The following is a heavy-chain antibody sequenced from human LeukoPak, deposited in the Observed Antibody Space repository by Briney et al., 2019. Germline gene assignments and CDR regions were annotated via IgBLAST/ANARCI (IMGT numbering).Heavy chain of an antibody. J-gene: IGHJ3*02. V-gene: IGHV3-66*01. Sequence: GGSLILSCGASGFTVSTNYMSWVRQAPGKGLEWVSIIYSGGSTYYADSVKGRFTISRDNSKNTLYLQMSSLRAEDTAVYYCASYRYGSSFAFDIWGQGTMVTVSS. D-gene: IGHD6-6*01. CDR2: IYSGGST. CDR1: GFTVSTNY. CDR3: ASYRYGSSFAFDI.